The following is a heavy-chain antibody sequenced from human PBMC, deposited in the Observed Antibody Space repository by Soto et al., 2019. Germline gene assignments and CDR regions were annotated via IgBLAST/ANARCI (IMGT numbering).Heavy chain of an antibody. D-gene: IGHD2-21*01. J-gene: IGHJ4*02. CDR2: IFPNGRDK. CDR1: GFNFNTYF. V-gene: IGHV3-30*13. CDR3: ARDDEHGCNCDLAY. Sequence: QVQLVQSGGGVVQPGRSLRLSCAASGFNFNTYFMHWVRQAPGKGLEWVAMIFPNGRDKEYADSVKGRFTISRDNSNNRIYLQMDSRRPAATAVYYCARDDEHGCNCDLAYVGQGAVVTVSS.